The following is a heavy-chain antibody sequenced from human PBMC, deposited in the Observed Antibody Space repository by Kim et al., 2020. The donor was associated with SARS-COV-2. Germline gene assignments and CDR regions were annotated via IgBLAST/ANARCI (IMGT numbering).Heavy chain of an antibody. J-gene: IGHJ4*02. V-gene: IGHV4-39*01. Sequence: SETLSLTCTVSGGSISSSSYYWGWIRQPPGKGLEWIGSIYYSGSTYYNPSLKSRVTISVDTSKNQFSLKLSSVTAADTAVYYCAGVNSGSYLRWIDYWGQGTLVTVSS. CDR1: GGSISSSSYY. CDR2: IYYSGST. CDR3: AGVNSGSYLRWIDY. D-gene: IGHD1-26*01.